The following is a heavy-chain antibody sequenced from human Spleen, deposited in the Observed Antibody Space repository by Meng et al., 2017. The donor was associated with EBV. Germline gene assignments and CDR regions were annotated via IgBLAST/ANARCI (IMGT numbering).Heavy chain of an antibody. Sequence: VRMEEWVGRMVKSSGTLCLTWEVAGGSINKNKCWSWVRQPTGMGLEWIWEIYHSGITNYAQYLKSRVTISVEESKNKFSLRLTSVTDADKAVYYCSRWDSIGYYSDYWGQGTLVTVSS. V-gene: IGHV4-4*02. CDR2: IYHSGIT. CDR3: SRWDSIGYYSDY. J-gene: IGHJ4*02. D-gene: IGHD3-22*01. CDR1: GGSINKNKC.